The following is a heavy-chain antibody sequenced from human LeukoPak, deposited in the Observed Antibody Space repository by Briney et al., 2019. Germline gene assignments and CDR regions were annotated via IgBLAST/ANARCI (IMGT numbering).Heavy chain of an antibody. CDR3: ARVLRYYDFWSHFDY. D-gene: IGHD3-3*01. Sequence: ASVKVSCKASGYTFTGYYMHWVRQAPGQGLEWMGWINPNSGGTNYAQKFQGRVTMTRDTSISTAYMELSRLRSDDTAVYYCARVLRYYDFWSHFDYWGQGTLVTVSX. CDR2: INPNSGGT. V-gene: IGHV1-2*02. J-gene: IGHJ4*02. CDR1: GYTFTGYY.